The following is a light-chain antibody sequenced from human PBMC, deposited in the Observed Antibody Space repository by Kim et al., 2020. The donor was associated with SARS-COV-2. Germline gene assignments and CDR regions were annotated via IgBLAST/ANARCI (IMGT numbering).Light chain of an antibody. V-gene: IGKV1-9*01. Sequence: TSVGNRVTITSRASQGINNNLAWYQHNPGTAPKVLIYAASILQSGVPSRFSGSGSGTEFTLTISSLQPEDFSTYYCLQTDVYPRTFGQGTKVDIK. CDR2: AAS. CDR3: LQTDVYPRT. CDR1: QGINNN. J-gene: IGKJ1*01.